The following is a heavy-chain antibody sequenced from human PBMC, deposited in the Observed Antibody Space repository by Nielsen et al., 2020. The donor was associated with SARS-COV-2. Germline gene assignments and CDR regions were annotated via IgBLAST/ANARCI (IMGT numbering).Heavy chain of an antibody. D-gene: IGHD6-19*01. CDR2: ISWNSGSI. V-gene: IGHV3-9*01. CDR3: ANEVAVAGTETDYYYGMDV. Sequence: SLKISCAASGFTFDDYAMHWVRQAPGKGLEWVSGISWNSGSIGYADSVKGRFTISRDNAKNSLYLQMNSLRAEDTALYYCANEVAVAGTETDYYYGMDVWGQGTTVTVSS. J-gene: IGHJ6*02. CDR1: GFTFDDYA.